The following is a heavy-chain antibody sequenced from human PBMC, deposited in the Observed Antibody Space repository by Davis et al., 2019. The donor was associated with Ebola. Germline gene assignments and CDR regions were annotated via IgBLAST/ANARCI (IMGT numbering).Heavy chain of an antibody. V-gene: IGHV4-59*01. CDR2: VYYTGNT. J-gene: IGHJ4*02. CDR3: ARMRCSLESCYKLYFDF. Sequence: PSETLSLTCDVLGDSMSPYYWNWIRQSPGKGLEYIGYVYYTGNTNYNPSLRGRVSISVDRSRSQFSLKLTSVTAADTAVYYCARMRCSLESCYKLYFDFWGQGALATVSS. D-gene: IGHD3-10*01. CDR1: GDSMSPYY.